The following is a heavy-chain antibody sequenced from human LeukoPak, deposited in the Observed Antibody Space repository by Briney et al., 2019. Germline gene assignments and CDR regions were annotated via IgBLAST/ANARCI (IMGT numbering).Heavy chain of an antibody. CDR3: AREWDTSSFDPRASGDY. V-gene: IGHV4-39*07. D-gene: IGHD3-9*01. CDR2: IYYSGST. Sequence: PSETLSLTCTVSGGSISSSSYSWGWIRQPPGKGLEWIGNIYYSGSTFYNPSLKSRVTISLDTSKHQSFLKLTSVTAADTAVYYCAREWDTSSFDPRASGDYWGQGTPVAVSS. J-gene: IGHJ4*02. CDR1: GGSISSSSYS.